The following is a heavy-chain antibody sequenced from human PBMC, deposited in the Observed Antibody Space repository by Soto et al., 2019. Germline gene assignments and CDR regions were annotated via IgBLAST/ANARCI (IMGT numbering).Heavy chain of an antibody. D-gene: IGHD3-22*01. J-gene: IGHJ6*02. Sequence: QVQLVESGGGVVQPGRSLRLSCAASGFSFSDCGMHWVRQAPGKGLEWVAVITYDGSNKYYADSVKGRFTISRDNSKNTLYLQMNTLRAEDTALYYCAKDTADNYESGPPPPGYYYGMDVWGQGTRVTVSS. CDR2: ITYDGSNK. V-gene: IGHV3-30*18. CDR1: GFSFSDCG. CDR3: AKDTADNYESGPPPPGYYYGMDV.